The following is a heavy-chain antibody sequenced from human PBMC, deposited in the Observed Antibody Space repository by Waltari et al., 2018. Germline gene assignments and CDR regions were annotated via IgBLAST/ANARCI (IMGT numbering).Heavy chain of an antibody. J-gene: IGHJ4*02. CDR3: ARAKNMGALDY. V-gene: IGHV3-33*01. CDR2: IWYDGSNK. D-gene: IGHD1-26*01. CDR1: GFTFSSYG. Sequence: QVQLVESGGGVVQPGRSLRLSCAASGFTFSSYGMHWVRQAPGKGLEWVAVIWYDGSNKYYADSVKGRFTISRDNSKNSLYLQRNSLRAEDTAVYYCARAKNMGALDYWGQGTLVTVSS.